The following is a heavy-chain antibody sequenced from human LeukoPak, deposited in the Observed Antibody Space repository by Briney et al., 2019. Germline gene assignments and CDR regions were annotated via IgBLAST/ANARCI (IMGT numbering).Heavy chain of an antibody. D-gene: IGHD5-18*01. V-gene: IGHV4-59*01. CDR3: ARAVDTAMVYYFDY. J-gene: IGHJ4*02. Sequence: SETLSLTCTVSGGSISSYYWSWIRQPPGKGLECIGYIYYSGSTNYNPSLQSRVTISVDTSKNQFSLKLSSVTAADTAVYYCARAVDTAMVYYFDYWGQGTLVTVSS. CDR1: GGSISSYY. CDR2: IYYSGST.